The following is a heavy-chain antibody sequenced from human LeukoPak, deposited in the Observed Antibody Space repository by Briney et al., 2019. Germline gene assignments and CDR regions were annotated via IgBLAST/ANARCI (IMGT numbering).Heavy chain of an antibody. CDR3: ARDLAAAMVRGVIGAFDI. J-gene: IGHJ3*02. CDR2: IYSSGRT. CDR1: RFTVSSNF. Sequence: GGSLRLSCAASRFTVSSNFMSWVRQAPGKGLEWVSVIYSSGRTEYAGSVKGRFIISRDSFKNTLYLQMNSLRAEDTAVYYCARDLAAAMVRGVIGAFDIWGQGTMVTVSS. V-gene: IGHV3-66*01. D-gene: IGHD3-10*01.